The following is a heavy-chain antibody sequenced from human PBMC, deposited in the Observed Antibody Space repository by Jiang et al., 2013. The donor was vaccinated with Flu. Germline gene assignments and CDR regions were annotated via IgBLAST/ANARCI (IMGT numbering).Heavy chain of an antibody. Sequence: RLSCAASGFTFSSYAMSWVRQAPGKGLEWVSAISGSGGSTYYADSVKGRFTISRDNSKNTLYLQMNSLRAEDTAVYYCANPTRGIAARQPIHYWGQGTLVTVSS. V-gene: IGHV3-23*01. CDR3: ANPTRGIAARQPIHY. J-gene: IGHJ4*02. CDR1: GFTFSSYA. CDR2: ISGSGGST. D-gene: IGHD6-6*01.